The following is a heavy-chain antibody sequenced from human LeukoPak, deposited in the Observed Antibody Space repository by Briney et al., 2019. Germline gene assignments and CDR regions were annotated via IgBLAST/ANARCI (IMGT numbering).Heavy chain of an antibody. CDR1: GYSFTSYW. CDR2: IYPGDSDT. D-gene: IGHD6-6*01. J-gene: IGHJ6*03. V-gene: IGHV5-51*01. Sequence: GESLKISCKGSGYSFTSYWIGWVRQMPGKGLEWMGIIYPGDSDTTYSPSFQGQVTISADKSISTAYLQWSSLKASDTAMYYCARQIAARPKEYYYYYYMDVWGKGTTVTASS. CDR3: ARQIAARPKEYYYYYYMDV.